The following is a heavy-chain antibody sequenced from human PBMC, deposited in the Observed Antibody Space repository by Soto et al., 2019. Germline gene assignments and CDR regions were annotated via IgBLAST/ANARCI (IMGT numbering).Heavy chain of an antibody. J-gene: IGHJ4*02. CDR3: ARDRIAGSGSCDN. V-gene: IGHV3-74*01. Sequence: EVLLVESGGGLVHPGGSLRLSCVASGFTFNNYWMHWVRQVTGKGLVWDSRIKTDGSSPNYAGSVEGRFTISSDNAKNKLYLKMNSLRAEYTAVDYCARDRIAGSGSCDNWGQGTLVTVSS. CDR2: IKTDGSSP. CDR1: GFTFNNYW. D-gene: IGHD3-10*01.